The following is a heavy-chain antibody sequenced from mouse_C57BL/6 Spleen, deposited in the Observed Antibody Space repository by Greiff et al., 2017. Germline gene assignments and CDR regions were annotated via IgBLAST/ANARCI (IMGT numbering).Heavy chain of an antibody. Sequence: QVQLKQSGPELVKPGASVKLSCKASGYTFTSSDINCVKPRPGPGLAWIGWIYPRDGSTKYNEKFKGKATLTVDTSSSTAYMELHSLTSEDSAVYFCARSVTTVVATPFDYWGQGTTLTVSS. V-gene: IGHV1-85*01. CDR1: GYTFTSSD. CDR2: IYPRDGST. CDR3: ARSVTTVVATPFDY. D-gene: IGHD1-1*01. J-gene: IGHJ2*01.